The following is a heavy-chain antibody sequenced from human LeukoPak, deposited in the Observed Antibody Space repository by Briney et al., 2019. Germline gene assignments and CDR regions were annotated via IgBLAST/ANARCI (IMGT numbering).Heavy chain of an antibody. CDR2: ISDTYAVT. V-gene: IGHV3-23*01. CDR1: GFTFTNYA. Sequence: GGSLRLSCAASGFTFTNYAMTWVRQAPGKGLEWVSSISDTYAVTYYTDSVKGRCTISRDNSKKTVYLQLNNLRPEDTAVYFCVRHDSFIPFWGQGTLVTVCS. D-gene: IGHD3-16*01. CDR3: VRHDSFIPF. J-gene: IGHJ4*02.